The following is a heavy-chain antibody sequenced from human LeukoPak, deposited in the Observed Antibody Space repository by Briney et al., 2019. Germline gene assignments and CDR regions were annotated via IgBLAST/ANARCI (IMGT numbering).Heavy chain of an antibody. Sequence: LTGGSLRLSCAASGFTFSSYAMHWVRQAPGKGLEWVAVISYDGSNKYYADSVKGRFTISRDNSKNTLHLQMNSLRAEDTAVYYCARDGYDSSGYYFDYWGQGTLVTVSS. V-gene: IGHV3-30-3*01. D-gene: IGHD3-22*01. CDR2: ISYDGSNK. J-gene: IGHJ4*02. CDR3: ARDGYDSSGYYFDY. CDR1: GFTFSSYA.